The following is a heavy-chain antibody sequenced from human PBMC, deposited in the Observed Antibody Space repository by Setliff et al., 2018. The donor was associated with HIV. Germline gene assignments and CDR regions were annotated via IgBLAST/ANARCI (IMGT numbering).Heavy chain of an antibody. CDR1: GYPFTGYY. CDR2: INPNSGGT. Sequence: ASVKVSCKASGYPFTGYYLHWVRQAPGQGLEWMGWINPNSGGTNYAQKFQGRVTMTRDTSITTAYMDLSRLASDDTAVYYCARVTHTGRGLAYWGQGTLVT. V-gene: IGHV1-2*02. J-gene: IGHJ4*02. D-gene: IGHD2-15*01. CDR3: ARVTHTGRGLAY.